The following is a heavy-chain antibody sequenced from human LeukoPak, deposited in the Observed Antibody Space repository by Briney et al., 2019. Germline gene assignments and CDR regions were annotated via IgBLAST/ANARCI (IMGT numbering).Heavy chain of an antibody. V-gene: IGHV4-59*01. CDR2: VYYSGST. Sequence: SETLSLTCTVSGGSISSYYWSWIRQPPGKGLEWIWYVYYSGSTNYNPSLMSRVTISLDTSKNQFSLKLSSVTAADTAVYYCARSELLWFGGVNSGFDYWGQGTLVTVSS. CDR3: ARSELLWFGGVNSGFDY. J-gene: IGHJ4*02. D-gene: IGHD3-10*01. CDR1: GGSISSYY.